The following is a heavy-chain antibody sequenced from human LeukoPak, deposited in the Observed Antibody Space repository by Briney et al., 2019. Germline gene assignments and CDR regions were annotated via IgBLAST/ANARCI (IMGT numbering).Heavy chain of an antibody. CDR1: GGSISSYY. D-gene: IGHD3-3*01. Sequence: PSETLSLTCTVSGGSISSYYWSWIRQPPGKGLEWIGYIYYSGSTNYNPSLKSRVTISVDTSKNQFSLKLSSVTAADTAVYYCAIYYDFWRIFDPWGQGTLVTVSS. CDR3: AIYYDFWRIFDP. CDR2: IYYSGST. J-gene: IGHJ5*02. V-gene: IGHV4-59*08.